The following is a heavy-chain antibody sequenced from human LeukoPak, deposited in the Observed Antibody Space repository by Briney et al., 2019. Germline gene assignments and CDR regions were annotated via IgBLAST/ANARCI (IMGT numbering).Heavy chain of an antibody. D-gene: IGHD3-22*01. Sequence: PGGSLRLSCAASGFTFSSYSMNWVRQAPGKGLEWVSSISSSSSYIYYADSVKGRFTISRDNAKNSLYLQMNSLRAEDMALYYCAKAIYDSSGPDAFDIWGQGTMVTVSS. CDR3: AKAIYDSSGPDAFDI. CDR1: GFTFSSYS. CDR2: ISSSSSYI. J-gene: IGHJ3*02. V-gene: IGHV3-21*04.